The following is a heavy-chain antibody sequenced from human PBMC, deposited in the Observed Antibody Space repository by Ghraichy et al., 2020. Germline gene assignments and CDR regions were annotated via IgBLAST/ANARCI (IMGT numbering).Heavy chain of an antibody. J-gene: IGHJ6*02. D-gene: IGHD2-21*01. CDR2: ISSSGSTI. Sequence: LTCAASGFTFSSYEMNWVRQAPGKGLEWVSYISSSGSTIYYADSVKGRFTISRDNAKNSLYLQMNSLRAEDTAVYYCARDISKLLGYVMDVWGQGTTVTVSS. CDR1: GFTFSSYE. CDR3: ARDISKLLGYVMDV. V-gene: IGHV3-48*03.